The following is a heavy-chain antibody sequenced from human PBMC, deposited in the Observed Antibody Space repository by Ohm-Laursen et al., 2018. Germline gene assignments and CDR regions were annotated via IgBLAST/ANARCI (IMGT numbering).Heavy chain of an antibody. V-gene: IGHV3-9*01. CDR2: ISWNSGSI. D-gene: IGHD6-13*01. J-gene: IGHJ4*02. CDR1: GFTFSSYW. Sequence: SLRLSCAASGFTFSSYWMHWVRQAPGKGLEWVSGISWNSGSIGYADSVKGRFTISRDNAKNSLYLQMNSLRAEDTALYYCAKDSSSWPYYFDYWGQGTLVTVSS. CDR3: AKDSSSWPYYFDY.